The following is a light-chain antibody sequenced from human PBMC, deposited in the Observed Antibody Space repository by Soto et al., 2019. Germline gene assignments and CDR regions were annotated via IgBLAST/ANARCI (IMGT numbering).Light chain of an antibody. CDR1: QDISTS. Sequence: DIQLTQSPSFLSASVGDRVTVSCRASQDISTSLAWFQQKAGKVPQLLVYPASTLQDGVPSRFSGSGSGTYFTLTINTLQAEDFATYYCQHLSTYPFSFGQGTKLDIK. CDR3: QHLSTYPFS. J-gene: IGKJ2*03. V-gene: IGKV1-9*01. CDR2: PAS.